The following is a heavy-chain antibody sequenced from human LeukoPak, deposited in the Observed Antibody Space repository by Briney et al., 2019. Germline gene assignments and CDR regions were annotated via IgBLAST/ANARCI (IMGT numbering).Heavy chain of an antibody. CDR2: IIPIFGTA. CDR3: ARDRGSSWLFFDY. J-gene: IGHJ4*02. CDR1: GYTFTTYG. V-gene: IGHV1-69*13. Sequence: GASVKVSCKASGYTFTTYGISWVRQAPGQGLEWMGGIIPIFGTANYAQKFQGRVTITADESTSTAYMELSSLRSEDTAVYYCARDRGSSWLFFDYWGQGTLVTVSS. D-gene: IGHD6-13*01.